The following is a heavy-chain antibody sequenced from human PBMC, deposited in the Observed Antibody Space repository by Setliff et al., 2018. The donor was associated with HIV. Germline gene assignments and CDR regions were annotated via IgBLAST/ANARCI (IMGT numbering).Heavy chain of an antibody. CDR2: INFGST. J-gene: IGHJ4*02. V-gene: IGHV4-59*11. Sequence: SETLSLTCNVSGGSISSRYWTWIRQPPGKGLEWIGYINFGSTTYNPSLKSRVTISLDTSKNQFSLKLSSVTAADTAVYYCARSISSGWYYGYFDNWGQGTLVTVSS. CDR1: GGSISSRY. CDR3: ARSISSGWYYGYFDN. D-gene: IGHD6-19*01.